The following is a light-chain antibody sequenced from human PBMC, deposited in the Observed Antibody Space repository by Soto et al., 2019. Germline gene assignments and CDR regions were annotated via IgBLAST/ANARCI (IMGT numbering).Light chain of an antibody. CDR3: LQDHGYPWT. V-gene: IGKV1-6*02. CDR1: QGIRTD. J-gene: IGKJ1*01. CDR2: AAS. Sequence: AIQMTQSPTSLSASVGDTVTITCRAGQGIRTDLDWYQQKPGKAPKLLISAASSLQSGVPSRFSDSGSGTDFTLTISGLQREDFATYYCLQDHGYPWTFGQGTKV.